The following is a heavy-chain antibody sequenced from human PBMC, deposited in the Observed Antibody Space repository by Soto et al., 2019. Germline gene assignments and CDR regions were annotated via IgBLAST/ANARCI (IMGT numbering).Heavy chain of an antibody. J-gene: IGHJ3*02. CDR2: ISAYNGKR. CDR1: GYAFTIYG. CDR3: ARGRIVASIHDAFEI. Sequence: SLNGSCKAFGYAFTIYGVSWVRQTPGQGLEWVAWISAYNGKRDTAQKFQDRVTMTLDTSTDTAHMDLGDLTSADTAVYYCARGRIVASIHDAFEIWGQGTKVTVSS. D-gene: IGHD5-12*01. V-gene: IGHV1-18*01.